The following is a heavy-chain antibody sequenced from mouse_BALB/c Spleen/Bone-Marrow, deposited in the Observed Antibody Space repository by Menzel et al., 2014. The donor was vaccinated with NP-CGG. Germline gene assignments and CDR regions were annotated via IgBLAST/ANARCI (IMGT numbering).Heavy chain of an antibody. J-gene: IGHJ4*01. CDR1: GFTFSDYY. D-gene: IGHD2-4*01. Sequence: EVKLVESGGGLVQPGGSLRLSCATSGFTFSDYYISWVRQPPGKALEWLGFIRNKAYGDTTEYSTSVKGRFTISRDNSQSILYLQMNTLRAEDSVAYYCVAEIDYDSDGAGTRDYWGHGTSVSASS. CDR3: VAEIDYDSDGAGTRDY. CDR2: IRNKAYGDTT. V-gene: IGHV7-3*02.